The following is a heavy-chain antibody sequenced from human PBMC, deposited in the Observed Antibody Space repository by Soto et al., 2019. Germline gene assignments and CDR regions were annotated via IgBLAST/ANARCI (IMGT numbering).Heavy chain of an antibody. Sequence: GGSLRLSCAASGFTFSSYAMSWVRQAPGKGLEWVSAISGSGGSTYYAYSVKGRFTISRDNSKNTLYLQMNSLRAEDTAVYYCAKDAAPLFRDGYNYDYWGQGTLVTVSS. CDR2: ISGSGGST. CDR3: AKDAAPLFRDGYNYDY. J-gene: IGHJ4*02. D-gene: IGHD5-12*01. CDR1: GFTFSSYA. V-gene: IGHV3-23*01.